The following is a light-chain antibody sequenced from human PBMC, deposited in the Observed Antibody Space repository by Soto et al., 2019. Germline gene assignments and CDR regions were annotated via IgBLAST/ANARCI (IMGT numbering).Light chain of an antibody. V-gene: IGKV3-20*01. CDR1: QSVSSSY. Sequence: EIVLTQSPGTLSLSPGERATLSCSASQSVSSSYLAWYQQKPGQAPRLLIYGASSRATGTPDRFSGSGSGTDFTLTIIRLEPEDFAVYYCQHYGSLVLTFGGGTKVEIK. CDR3: QHYGSLVLT. CDR2: GAS. J-gene: IGKJ4*01.